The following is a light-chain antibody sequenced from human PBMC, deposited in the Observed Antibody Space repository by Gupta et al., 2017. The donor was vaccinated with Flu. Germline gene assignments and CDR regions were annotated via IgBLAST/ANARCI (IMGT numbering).Light chain of an antibody. J-gene: IGLJ2*01. CDR1: KLGDEY. CDR2: QDT. CDR3: QARDTNTVL. Sequence: SSELTQPPSVSVSPGEKASIPCSGDKLGDEYVCWYQTKPGQSPVLVMYQDTKRPSGIPERFPGSHSGNTATLTISETQALDEADYYCQARDTNTVLFGGGTKLTVL. V-gene: IGLV3-1*01.